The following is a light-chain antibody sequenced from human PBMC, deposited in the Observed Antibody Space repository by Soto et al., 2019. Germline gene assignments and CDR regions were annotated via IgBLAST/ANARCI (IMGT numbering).Light chain of an antibody. V-gene: IGKV1-8*01. CDR1: QGISSY. J-gene: IGKJ5*01. CDR2: AAS. Sequence: AIRMTQSPSSFSASTGDRVTITCRASQGISSYLAWYQQKQGKXPKXXTYAASTLQSGVPSRFSGSGSGTDLTINISCLQSEDVETYYCQQYYSYPITFGQGTRLEIK. CDR3: QQYYSYPIT.